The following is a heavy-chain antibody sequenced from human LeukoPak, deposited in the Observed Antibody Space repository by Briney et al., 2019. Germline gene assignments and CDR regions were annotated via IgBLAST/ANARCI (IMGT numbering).Heavy chain of an antibody. CDR2: ISIYNGVT. Sequence: ASVKVSCTASGYTFTNYGVAWVRQAPGQGLEWMGWISIYNGVTHYAQKFQGRVTMRADTSTSTVYMELRSLRSDDTAVYYCARDGPNYYDSSGYPFDYWGQGTLVTVSS. V-gene: IGHV1-18*01. D-gene: IGHD3-22*01. CDR1: GYTFTNYG. J-gene: IGHJ4*02. CDR3: ARDGPNYYDSSGYPFDY.